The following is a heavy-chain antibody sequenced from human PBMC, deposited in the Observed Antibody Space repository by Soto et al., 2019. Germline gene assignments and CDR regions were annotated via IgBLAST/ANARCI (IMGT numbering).Heavy chain of an antibody. CDR1: GFIFSNYG. V-gene: IGHV3-30*18. CDR3: AKGMLSGSYVRERPPLEY. CDR2: ISFNGKNT. Sequence: QVQLVESGGGVVQPGRSLRLSCAASGFIFSNYGMHWVRQAPGKGLEWVAVISFNGKNTRYVDTVEGRFTISRDNSKNTLYLQMTSLRAEDTAVYYCAKGMLSGSYVRERPPLEYWGQGTLVTVSS. J-gene: IGHJ4*02. D-gene: IGHD1-26*01.